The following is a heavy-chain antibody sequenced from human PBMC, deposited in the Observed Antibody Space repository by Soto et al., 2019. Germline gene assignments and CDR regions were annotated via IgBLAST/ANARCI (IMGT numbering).Heavy chain of an antibody. CDR1: GLTFSSYA. D-gene: IGHD1-26*01. V-gene: IGHV3-30-3*01. CDR3: ARAGATSDGMDV. Sequence: QVQLVESGGGVVQPGRSLRLSCAASGLTFSSYAMHWVRQAPGKGLEWVAVISYDGSNKYYADSVKGRFTISRDNSKNPLYLQMNSLRAEDTAVYYCARAGATSDGMDVWGQGTTVTVSS. J-gene: IGHJ6*02. CDR2: ISYDGSNK.